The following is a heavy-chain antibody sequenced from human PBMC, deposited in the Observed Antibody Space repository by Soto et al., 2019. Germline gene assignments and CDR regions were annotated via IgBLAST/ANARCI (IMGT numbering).Heavy chain of an antibody. V-gene: IGHV4-59*08. Sequence: PSVTLSLTCTVSGGSISSYYWSWIRQSPGKGLEWIAYMHHSGSTNYNPSLKSRVTVSLDTSKSQVSLRLSSVTAADTAVYYCGKGFKESEINSRPWQTWGPEPLVT. D-gene: IGHD1-20*01. CDR2: MHHSGST. J-gene: IGHJ5*02. CDR3: GKGFKESEINSRPWQT. CDR1: GGSISSYY.